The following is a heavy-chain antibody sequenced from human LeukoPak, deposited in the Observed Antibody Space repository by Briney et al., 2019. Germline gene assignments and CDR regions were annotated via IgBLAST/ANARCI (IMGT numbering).Heavy chain of an antibody. CDR1: GFTFDDYA. D-gene: IGHD6-19*01. CDR2: ISWSSGTI. V-gene: IGHV3-9*01. CDR3: AKRLGSSGWGFDF. J-gene: IGHJ4*02. Sequence: PGGSLRLSCAASGFTFDDYAMHWVRQAPGKGLEWVSGISWSSGTIDYAHSVKGRFTISRDNAKNSLYLQMNSLRVEDTASYYCAKRLGSSGWGFDFWGQGTLVTVSS.